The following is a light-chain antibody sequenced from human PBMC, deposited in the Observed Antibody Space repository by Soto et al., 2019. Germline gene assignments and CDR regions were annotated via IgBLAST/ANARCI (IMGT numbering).Light chain of an antibody. CDR2: EVS. Sequence: QLVLTQPASVSASPGQSITISCTGTSSDVGGYKYVSWYQQHPGKAPKLMIYEVSNRPSGVSNRFSGSKSGNTASLTISGLQAEDEADYYCSSYTSSSTRVFGTGTQLTVL. J-gene: IGLJ1*01. V-gene: IGLV2-14*01. CDR1: SSDVGGYKY. CDR3: SSYTSSSTRV.